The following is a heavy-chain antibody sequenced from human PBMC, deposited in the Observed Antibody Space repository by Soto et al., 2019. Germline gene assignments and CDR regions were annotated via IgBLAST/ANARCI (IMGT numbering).Heavy chain of an antibody. CDR3: ARDAVPLFGVYYYGMDV. Sequence: ASVNVSCKASGYTFTSYGISWVRQAPGQGLEWMGWISAYNGNTNYAQKLQGRVTMTTDTSTSTAYMELRSLRSDDTAVYYCARDAVPLFGVYYYGMDVWGQGTTVTVYS. CDR2: ISAYNGNT. J-gene: IGHJ6*02. D-gene: IGHD3-16*01. CDR1: GYTFTSYG. V-gene: IGHV1-18*04.